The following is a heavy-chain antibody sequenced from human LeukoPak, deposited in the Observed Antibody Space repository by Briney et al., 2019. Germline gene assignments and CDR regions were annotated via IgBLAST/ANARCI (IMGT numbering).Heavy chain of an antibody. CDR1: GYSFTSYW. V-gene: IGHV5-51*01. J-gene: IGHJ4*02. D-gene: IGHD6-13*01. CDR3: ARHGVGAGLAAAYY. Sequence: GESLKISWKGSGYSFTSYWIGWVRQMPGKGLERKGIISPGDSDTRYSPSFQGQVTISADKSINTAYLQWSSLKASDTAMYYCARHGVGAGLAAAYYWGQGTLVTVYS. CDR2: ISPGDSDT.